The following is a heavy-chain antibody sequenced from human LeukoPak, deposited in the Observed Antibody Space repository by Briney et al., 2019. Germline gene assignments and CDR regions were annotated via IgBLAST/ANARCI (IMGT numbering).Heavy chain of an antibody. J-gene: IGHJ5*02. CDR3: ARRPGDYSNYNWFGP. Sequence: SETLSLTCTVSGGSISSSSYYWGWIRQPPGKGLEWIVSIYYSGSTYYNPSLKSRVTISVDTSKNQFSLKLNSVTAADTAVYYCARRPGDYSNYNWFGPWGQGTLVTVSS. D-gene: IGHD4-11*01. CDR2: IYYSGST. V-gene: IGHV4-39*01. CDR1: GGSISSSSYY.